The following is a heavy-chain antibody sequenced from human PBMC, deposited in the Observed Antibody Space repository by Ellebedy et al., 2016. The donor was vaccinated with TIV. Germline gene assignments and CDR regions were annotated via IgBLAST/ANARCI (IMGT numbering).Heavy chain of an antibody. CDR3: AKAAYYGSGSFFDY. V-gene: IGHV3-23*01. CDR1: GFTFSSYA. J-gene: IGHJ4*02. CDR2: ISGSGGST. D-gene: IGHD3-10*01. Sequence: GESLKISXAASGFTFSSYAMSWVRQAPGKGLEWVSAISGSGGSTYYADSVKGRFTISRDNSKNTLYLQMNSLRAEDTAVYYCAKAAYYGSGSFFDYWGQGTLVTVSS.